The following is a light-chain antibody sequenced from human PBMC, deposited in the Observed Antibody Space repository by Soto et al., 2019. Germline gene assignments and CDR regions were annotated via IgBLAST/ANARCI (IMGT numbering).Light chain of an antibody. J-gene: IGKJ2*03. CDR1: QSISSW. CDR2: DAS. V-gene: IGKV1-5*01. Sequence: DIQMTQSPSTLSASAGDRVTITCRASQSISSWLAWYQQKPGKAPKLLIYDASSLESGAPSRISGSGSGTEFTLTICSLQPDDFATYYCQQYKSYPYSFGQGTKLDIK. CDR3: QQYKSYPYS.